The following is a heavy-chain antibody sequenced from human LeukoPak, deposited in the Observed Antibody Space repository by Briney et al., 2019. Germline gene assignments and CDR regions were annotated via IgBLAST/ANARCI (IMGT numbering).Heavy chain of an antibody. CDR2: ISSGSTTI. V-gene: IGHV3-48*01. CDR3: AREVYYYDSSGFYYSGGFGY. D-gene: IGHD3-22*01. Sequence: PGGSLRLSCAASGFTFNNYNINWVRQAPGKGLEWVSYISSGSTTIYYADSVKGRFTISRDKANNSLYLQMNSLRAEDTAVYYCAREVYYYDSSGFYYSGGFGYWGQGTLLTVSS. J-gene: IGHJ4*02. CDR1: GFTFNNYN.